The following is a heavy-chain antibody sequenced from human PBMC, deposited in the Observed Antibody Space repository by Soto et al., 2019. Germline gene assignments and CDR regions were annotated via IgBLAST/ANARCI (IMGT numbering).Heavy chain of an antibody. J-gene: IGHJ4*02. D-gene: IGHD4-4*01. CDR2: IAAGNGNT. Sequence: QVQLVQCGTEARKPEASVKVSCRASGYIFTGYAIQWVRQAPGQRLEWMGWIAAGNGNTRSSQKFQDRVTISRDISASTAYMELTSLRSEDTAIYYCATTASGTNYFDHWGQGTLVTV. V-gene: IGHV1-3*01. CDR3: ATTASGTNYFDH. CDR1: GYIFTGYA.